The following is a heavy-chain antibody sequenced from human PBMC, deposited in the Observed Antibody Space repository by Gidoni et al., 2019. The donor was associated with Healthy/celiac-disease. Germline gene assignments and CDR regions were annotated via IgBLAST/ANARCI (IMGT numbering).Heavy chain of an antibody. CDR2: INHSGST. CDR3: ATGKGRGSYCSTTSCYGPWFDP. CDR1: GGSFSGYY. Sequence: QVQLQQWGAGLLKPSETLSLTCAVYGGSFSGYYWNWIRQPPGKGLEWIGEINHSGSTNYNPSLKSRVTISVDTSKNQFSLKLSSVTAADTAVYYCATGKGRGSYCSTTSCYGPWFDPWGQGTLVTVSS. J-gene: IGHJ5*02. D-gene: IGHD2-2*01. V-gene: IGHV4-34*01.